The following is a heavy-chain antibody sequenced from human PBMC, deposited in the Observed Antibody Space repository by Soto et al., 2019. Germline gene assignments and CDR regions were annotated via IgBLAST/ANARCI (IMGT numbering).Heavy chain of an antibody. J-gene: IGHJ6*02. CDR2: ISSSSSYI. Sequence: PGGSLRLSCAASGFTFSSYSMNWVRQAPGKGLEWVSSISSSSSYIYYADSVKGRFTISRDNAKNSLYLQMNSLRADDTAVYYCARSLRGYYYYGMDVWGQGTTVTVSS. CDR3: ARSLRGYYYYGMDV. CDR1: GFTFSSYS. D-gene: IGHD3-10*01. V-gene: IGHV3-21*01.